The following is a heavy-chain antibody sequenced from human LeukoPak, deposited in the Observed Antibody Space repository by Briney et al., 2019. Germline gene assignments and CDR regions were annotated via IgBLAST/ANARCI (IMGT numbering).Heavy chain of an antibody. CDR3: ARDGGYDYGDYCFDY. CDR2: ISSSSTI. D-gene: IGHD4-17*01. V-gene: IGHV3-48*01. CDR1: GFTFSSYS. J-gene: IGHJ4*02. Sequence: GGSLRLSCAASGFTFSSYSMNWVRQAPGKGLEWVSYISSSSTIYYADSVKGRFTISRDNAKNSLYLQMNSLRAEDTAVYYCARDGGYDYGDYCFDYWGQGTLVTVSS.